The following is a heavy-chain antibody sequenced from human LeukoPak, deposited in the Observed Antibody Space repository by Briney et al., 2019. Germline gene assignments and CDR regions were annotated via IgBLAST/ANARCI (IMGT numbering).Heavy chain of an antibody. CDR2: ISSSSSYI. J-gene: IGHJ5*02. D-gene: IGHD6-19*01. CDR1: GFTFSSYS. V-gene: IGHV3-21*01. CDR3: ARGYSGGWYVGNWFDP. Sequence: GGSLRLSCAASGFTFSSYSMNWVRQAPGKGLEWVSSISSSSSYIYYADSVKGRFTISRDNAKNSLYLQMNSLRAEDTAVYYCARGYSGGWYVGNWFDPWGQGTLVTVSS.